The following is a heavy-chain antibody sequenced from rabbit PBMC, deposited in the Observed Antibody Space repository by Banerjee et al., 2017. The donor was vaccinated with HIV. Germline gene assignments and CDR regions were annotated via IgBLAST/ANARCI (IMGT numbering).Heavy chain of an antibody. D-gene: IGHD6-1*01. CDR1: GFDFSSYYM. CDR3: ARVGYTYGDGGDGYSKWGL. CDR2: IYTGNNKN. J-gene: IGHJ4*01. Sequence: QEQLKETGGGLVQPGGSLTLSCKASGFDFSSYYMSWVRQAPGKGLEWIGCIYTGNNKNYYASWAKGRFTISKASSTTVTLQMTSLTAADTATYFCARVGYTYGDGGDGYSKWGLWGPGTLVTVS. V-gene: IGHV1S45*01.